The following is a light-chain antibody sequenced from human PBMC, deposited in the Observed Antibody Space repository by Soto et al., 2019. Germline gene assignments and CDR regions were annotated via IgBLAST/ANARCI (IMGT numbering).Light chain of an antibody. CDR2: SSS. Sequence: MSQSPPILSVSTGAGATLSCRASQRISTNLAWYQHIPGQPPRILIVSSSRRPTDVPARFSGSGSGTDFTLTISSLQSEDSAFYYCQQYNNLPPTFGQGTKVDIK. V-gene: IGKV3-15*01. CDR1: QRISTN. J-gene: IGKJ1*01. CDR3: QQYNNLPPT.